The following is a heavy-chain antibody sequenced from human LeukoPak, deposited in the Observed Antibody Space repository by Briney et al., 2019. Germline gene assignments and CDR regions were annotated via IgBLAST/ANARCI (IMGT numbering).Heavy chain of an antibody. Sequence: GSLRLSCAASGFTFSSYSMNWVRHAAGEGVEWGSSIISSNSYIYYADSAKGRFTTSSDNDKNSTYLLMNSLRTEDTAVYYCVSFYGDYPRPFDYWGQGTLVTVSS. J-gene: IGHJ4*02. D-gene: IGHD4-17*01. CDR2: IISSNSYI. V-gene: IGHV3-21*01. CDR1: GFTFSSYS. CDR3: VSFYGDYPRPFDY.